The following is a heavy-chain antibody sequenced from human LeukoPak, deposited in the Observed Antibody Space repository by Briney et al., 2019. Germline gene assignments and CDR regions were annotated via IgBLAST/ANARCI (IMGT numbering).Heavy chain of an antibody. Sequence: PGGSLRLSCAAPGFTFSSYSMNWVRQAPGKGLEWVSSISSSSSYIYYADSVKGRFTISRDNAKNSLYLQMNSLRAEDTAVYYCARDQRWELPAGYYYGMDVWGQGTTVTVSS. CDR2: ISSSSSYI. CDR1: GFTFSSYS. D-gene: IGHD1-26*01. V-gene: IGHV3-21*01. CDR3: ARDQRWELPAGYYYGMDV. J-gene: IGHJ6*02.